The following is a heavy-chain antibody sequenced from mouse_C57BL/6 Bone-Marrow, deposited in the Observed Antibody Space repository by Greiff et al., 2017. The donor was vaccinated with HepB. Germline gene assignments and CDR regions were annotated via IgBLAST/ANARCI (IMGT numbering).Heavy chain of an antibody. D-gene: IGHD2-3*01. J-gene: IGHJ2*01. CDR3: ARTNDGSRGY. V-gene: IGHV1-82*01. CDR2: IYPGDGDT. CDR1: GYAFSSSW. Sequence: VQLQQSGPELVKPGASVKISCKASGYAFSSSWMNWVKQRPGKGLEWIGRIYPGDGDTNYNGKFKGKATLTADKSSSTAYMQLSSLTSEDSAVYFCARTNDGSRGYWGQGTTLTVSS.